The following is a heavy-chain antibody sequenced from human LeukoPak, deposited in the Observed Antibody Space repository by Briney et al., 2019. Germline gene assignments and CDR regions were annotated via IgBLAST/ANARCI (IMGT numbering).Heavy chain of an antibody. V-gene: IGHV3-48*04. D-gene: IGHD6-13*01. J-gene: IGHJ4*02. CDR3: ARGPGSSWSDY. CDR2: ISSSSSTI. Sequence: GGSLTLSCAASGFTFSSYSMNWVRQAPGKGLEWVSYISSSSSTIYYADSVKGRFTISRDNAKNSLYLQMNSLRAEDTAVYYCARGPGSSWSDYWGQGTLVTVSS. CDR1: GFTFSSYS.